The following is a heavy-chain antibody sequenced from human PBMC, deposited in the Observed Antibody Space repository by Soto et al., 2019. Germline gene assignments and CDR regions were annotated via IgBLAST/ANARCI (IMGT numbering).Heavy chain of an antibody. Sequence: EVQLLESGGGLVQPGGSLRLSCAASGFTFSSYAMSWVRQAPGKVLEWVSAISGSGGSTYYADSVKGRFTISRDNSKNTLYLQMNSLRAEDTAVYYCATKPIVGATPGEDAFDIWGQGTMVTVSS. CDR2: ISGSGGST. J-gene: IGHJ3*02. CDR3: ATKPIVGATPGEDAFDI. V-gene: IGHV3-23*01. D-gene: IGHD1-26*01. CDR1: GFTFSSYA.